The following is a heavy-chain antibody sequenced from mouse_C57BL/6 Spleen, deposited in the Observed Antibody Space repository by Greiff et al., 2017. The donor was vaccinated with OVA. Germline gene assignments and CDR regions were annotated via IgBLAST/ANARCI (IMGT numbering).Heavy chain of an antibody. J-gene: IGHJ4*01. CDR3: ARFKGGYAMDY. CDR2: ISSGSSTI. D-gene: IGHD1-3*01. Sequence: VQLKESGGGLVKPGGSLKLSCAASGFTFSDYGMHWVRQAPEKGLEWVAYISSGSSTIYYADTVKGRFTISRDNAKNTLFLQMTSLRSDDTAMYYCARFKGGYAMDYWGQGTSVTVSS. V-gene: IGHV5-17*01. CDR1: GFTFSDYG.